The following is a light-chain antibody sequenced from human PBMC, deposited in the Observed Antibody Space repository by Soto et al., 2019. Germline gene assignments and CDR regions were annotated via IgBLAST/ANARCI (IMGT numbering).Light chain of an antibody. CDR2: DAS. CDR1: QRVSSTY. CDR3: RQRSQWPPVT. J-gene: IGKJ5*01. Sequence: EIVLTQSPGTLYLSPGERATLSCRASQRVSSTYLAWYQVKPGHAPRLLIYDASSRATGVPARFSGSGSGTDFSLTISSLEPEDVAVYYCRQRSQWPPVTFGQGARLE. V-gene: IGKV3-11*01.